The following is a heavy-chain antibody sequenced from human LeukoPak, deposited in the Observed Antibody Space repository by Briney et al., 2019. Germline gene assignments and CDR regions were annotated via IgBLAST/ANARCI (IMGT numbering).Heavy chain of an antibody. D-gene: IGHD1-14*01. J-gene: IGHJ3*02. CDR1: GGTFSSCA. Sequence: ASVKVSCKASGGTFSSCAISWVRQAPGQGLEWMGGIIPIFGTANYAQKFQGRVTITADKSTSTAYMELSSLRSEDTAVYYCAEGHPDDAFDIWGQGTMVTVSS. V-gene: IGHV1-69*06. CDR3: AEGHPDDAFDI. CDR2: IIPIFGTA.